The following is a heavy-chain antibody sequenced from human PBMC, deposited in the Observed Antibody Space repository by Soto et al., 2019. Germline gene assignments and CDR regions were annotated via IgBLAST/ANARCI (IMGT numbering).Heavy chain of an antibody. CDR3: ARSIYDFWSGYYLDY. CDR1: GFTFSSYW. Sequence: GGSLRLSCAASGFTFSSYWMHWVRQAPGKGLVWVSRINSDGSSTSYADSVKGRFTISRDNAKSTLYLQMNSLRAEDTAVYYCARSIYDFWSGYYLDYWGQGTLVTVSS. D-gene: IGHD3-3*01. J-gene: IGHJ4*02. CDR2: INSDGSST. V-gene: IGHV3-74*01.